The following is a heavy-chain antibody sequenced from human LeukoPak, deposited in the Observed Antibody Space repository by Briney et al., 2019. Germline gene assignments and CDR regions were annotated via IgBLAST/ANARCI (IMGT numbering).Heavy chain of an antibody. CDR1: GFTFSIYS. Sequence: GGSLRLSCAASGFTFSIYSMNWVRQPPGKGLEWVSYISGGSNTIYYADSVKGRFTISRDNAKSSLYLQMNSLRAEDTAVYYCAGGSGWLTGNWGQGTLVTVSS. CDR3: AGGSGWLTGN. CDR2: ISGGSNTI. J-gene: IGHJ4*02. V-gene: IGHV3-48*01. D-gene: IGHD6-19*01.